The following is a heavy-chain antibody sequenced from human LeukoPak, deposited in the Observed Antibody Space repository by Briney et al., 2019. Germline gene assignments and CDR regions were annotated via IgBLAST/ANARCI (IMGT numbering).Heavy chain of an antibody. CDR3: ARLGELLYNWFDP. CDR2: IYYSGST. J-gene: IGHJ5*02. Sequence: GSLRLSCAASGFTLSNYWMSWIRQPPGKGLEWIGSIYYSGSTYYNPSLKSRVTISVDTSKNQFSLKLSSVTAADTAVYYCARLGELLYNWFDPWGQGTLVTVSS. D-gene: IGHD3-10*01. CDR1: GFTLSNYW. V-gene: IGHV4-39*01.